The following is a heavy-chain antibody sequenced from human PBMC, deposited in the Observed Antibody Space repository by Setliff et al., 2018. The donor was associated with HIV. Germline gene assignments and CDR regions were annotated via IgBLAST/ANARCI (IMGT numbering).Heavy chain of an antibody. Sequence: LSLTCTVSGGSISSGRYYWSWIRQPAGKGLEWIGHIYTGGSPNYNPSLMSRVTISVDTSKKQFSLRLSSVTAADTAVYYCARGTSGGHSSGYYYFDYWGHGTLVTVS. V-gene: IGHV4-61*09. D-gene: IGHD3-22*01. J-gene: IGHJ4*01. CDR2: IYTGGSP. CDR3: ARGTSGGHSSGYYYFDY. CDR1: GGSISSGRYY.